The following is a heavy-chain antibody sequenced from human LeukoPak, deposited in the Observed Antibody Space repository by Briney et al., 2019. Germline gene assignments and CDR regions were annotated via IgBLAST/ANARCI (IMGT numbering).Heavy chain of an antibody. CDR2: VYHSGST. CDR3: ARRTGTTNYFDY. D-gene: IGHD1-1*01. Sequence: SETLSPTCAVSGYSISSGYYWGWIRQPPGKGLEWIGSVYHSGSTYYNPSLKSRVTISVDTSKNQFSLKLTSVTAADTAVYYCARRTGTTNYFDYWGQGTLVSVSS. V-gene: IGHV4-38-2*01. CDR1: GYSISSGYY. J-gene: IGHJ4*02.